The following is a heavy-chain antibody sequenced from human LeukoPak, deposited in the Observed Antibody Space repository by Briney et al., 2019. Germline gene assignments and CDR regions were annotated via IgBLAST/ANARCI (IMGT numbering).Heavy chain of an antibody. J-gene: IGHJ6*02. CDR1: GGTFSRYA. V-gene: IGHV1-69*04. Sequence: GASVKISCKASGGTFSRYAVSCVRQAPGHRFEWMGRITPLIDIVDYAQKFQGRVTITADKSTSTSHMELSSLRSDDTAVYYCTHGYRGGYYYGMDVWGQGTTVTVSS. D-gene: IGHD5-12*01. CDR3: THGYRGGYYYGMDV. CDR2: ITPLIDIV.